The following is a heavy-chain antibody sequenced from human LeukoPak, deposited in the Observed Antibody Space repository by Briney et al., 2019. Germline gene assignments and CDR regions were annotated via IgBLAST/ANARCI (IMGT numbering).Heavy chain of an antibody. CDR2: IYYSGST. V-gene: IGHV4-59*01. D-gene: IGHD6-13*01. CDR3: ARAEQQPVYYFDY. J-gene: IGHJ4*02. Sequence: SETLSPTCTVSGGSISSYYWSWIRQPPGKGLEWIGYIYYSGSTNYNPSLKSRVTISVDTSKNQFSLKLSSVTAADTAVYYCARAEQQPVYYFDYWGQGTLVTVSS. CDR1: GGSISSYY.